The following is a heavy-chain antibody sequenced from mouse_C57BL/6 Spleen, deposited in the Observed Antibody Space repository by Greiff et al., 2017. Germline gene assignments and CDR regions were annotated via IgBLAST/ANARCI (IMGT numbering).Heavy chain of an antibody. D-gene: IGHD2-2*01. V-gene: IGHV1-82*01. CDR1: GYAFSSSW. CDR2: IYPGDGDT. J-gene: IGHJ3*01. CDR3: AIGSTMVTTAPAY. Sequence: VQLQQSGPELVKPGASVKISCKASGYAFSSSWMNWVKQRPGKGLEWIGRIYPGDGDTNYNGKFKGKATLTADKSSSTAYMQLSSLTSEDSAVYFCAIGSTMVTTAPAYWDQGTLVTVSA.